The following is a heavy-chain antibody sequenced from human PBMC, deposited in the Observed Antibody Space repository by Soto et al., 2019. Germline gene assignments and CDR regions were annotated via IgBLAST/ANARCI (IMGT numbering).Heavy chain of an antibody. CDR2: IYYSGST. D-gene: IGHD3-3*01. CDR1: GSSNSNYY. V-gene: IGHV4-59*01. J-gene: IGHJ6*02. CDR3: ARGGYDFWSGPYGMDV. Sequence: PSQTLSLPGTVCGSSNSNYYRSWMRQPPQKGLEWIGYIYYSGSTNYNPSLKSRVTISVDTSKNQFSLKLSSVTAADTAVYYCARGGYDFWSGPYGMDVWGQGTTVTVYS.